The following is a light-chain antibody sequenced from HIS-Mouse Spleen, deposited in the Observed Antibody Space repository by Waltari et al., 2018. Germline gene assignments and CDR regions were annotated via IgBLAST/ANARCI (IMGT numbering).Light chain of an antibody. Sequence: QSVLTQPPSASGTPGQRVTISCSGSSSNIGSNTVNWYQQLPGTAPKLLIYGNNQRPSGVPDRFSGSKSGTSASLAISGLQSEDEADYYCAAWDDSLNGNYVFGTGTKVTVL. CDR3: AAWDDSLNGNYV. V-gene: IGLV1-44*01. J-gene: IGLJ1*01. CDR2: GNN. CDR1: SSNIGSNT.